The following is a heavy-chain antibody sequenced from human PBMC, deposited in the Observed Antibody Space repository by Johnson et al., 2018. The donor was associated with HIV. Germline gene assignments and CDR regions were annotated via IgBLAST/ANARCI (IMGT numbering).Heavy chain of an antibody. CDR3: ARDRVLLWFGESPLDAFDI. J-gene: IGHJ3*02. D-gene: IGHD3-10*01. CDR2: ISYDGSHK. V-gene: IGHV3-30-3*01. CDR1: GFTFRSYA. Sequence: QVQLVESGGGVVQPGRSLRLSCAASGFTFRSYAIHWVRQAPGKGLEWVALISYDGSHKFYADSVKGRFTISRDHSKNTLYLQMNSLRAEDTAVYYCARDRVLLWFGESPLDAFDIWGQGTMVTVSS.